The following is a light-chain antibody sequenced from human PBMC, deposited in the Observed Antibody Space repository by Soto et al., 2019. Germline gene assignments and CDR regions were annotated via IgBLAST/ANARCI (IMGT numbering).Light chain of an antibody. CDR1: QSVSSY. CDR3: QQYGSSRWT. V-gene: IGKV3-20*01. CDR2: DAS. Sequence: EIVLTQSPATLSLSPGERATLSCRASQSVSSYLAWYQQKPGQAPRLLIYDASTRAPGIPARFTGSGSGTDFTLTISRLEPEDFAVYYCQQYGSSRWTFGQGTKVDIK. J-gene: IGKJ1*01.